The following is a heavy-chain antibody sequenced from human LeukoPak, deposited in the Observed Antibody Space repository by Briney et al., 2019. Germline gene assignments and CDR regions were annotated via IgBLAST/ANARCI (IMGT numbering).Heavy chain of an antibody. CDR2: ISSSSSYI. Sequence: GGSLRLSCAASGFTFSSYSMNWVRQAPGKGLEWVSSISSSSSYIYYADSVKGRFTISRDNAKNSLYLQINSLRAEDTAVYYCARDSSGLVIPLGFDPWGQGTLVTVSS. J-gene: IGHJ5*02. V-gene: IGHV3-21*01. CDR3: ARDSSGLVIPLGFDP. CDR1: GFTFSSYS. D-gene: IGHD3/OR15-3a*01.